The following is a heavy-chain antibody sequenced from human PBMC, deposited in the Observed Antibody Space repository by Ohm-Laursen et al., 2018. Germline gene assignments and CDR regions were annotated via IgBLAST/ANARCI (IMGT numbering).Heavy chain of an antibody. CDR3: AEDPGVIVVVNGMDV. V-gene: IGHV3-30*18. CDR2: ISYDGSNK. CDR1: GFTFSSYG. J-gene: IGHJ6*02. D-gene: IGHD3-22*01. Sequence: SLRLSCAASGFTFSSYGMHWVRQAPGKGLEWVAVISYDGSNKYYADSVKGRFTISRDNSKNTLYLQMNSLRAEDTAVYYCAEDPGVIVVVNGMDVWGQGTTVTVSS.